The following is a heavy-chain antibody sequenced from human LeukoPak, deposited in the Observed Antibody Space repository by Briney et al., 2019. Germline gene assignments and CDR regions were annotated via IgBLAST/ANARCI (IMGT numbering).Heavy chain of an antibody. CDR2: IKPDGGEK. J-gene: IGHJ4*02. CDR1: GFTFSSYM. D-gene: IGHD3-22*01. CDR3: ARDIRAYYYDSSGLGDY. V-gene: IGHV3-7*01. Sequence: PGGSLRLSCAASGFTFSSYMMTWVRQAPGKGLEWVANIKPDGGEKFYVDSVRGRFTISRDNAKNSLYLQMNSLRAEDTAVYYRARDIRAYYYDSSGLGDYWGQGTLVTVSS.